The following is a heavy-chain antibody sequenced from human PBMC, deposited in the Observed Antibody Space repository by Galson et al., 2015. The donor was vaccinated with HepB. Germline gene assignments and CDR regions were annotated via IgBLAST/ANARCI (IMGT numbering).Heavy chain of an antibody. CDR3: ARDLVRFGGYFDY. V-gene: IGHV1-2*06. CDR2: IKPNSGGT. J-gene: IGHJ4*02. Sequence: SVKVSCKASGYTFTGYYMHWVRQAPGQGLEWMGRIKPNSGGTNYAQKFQGRVTMTRDTSASTAYMELNSLRSEDTAVYYCARDLVRFGGYFDYWGQGTLVTVSS. CDR1: GYTFTGYY. D-gene: IGHD3-10*01.